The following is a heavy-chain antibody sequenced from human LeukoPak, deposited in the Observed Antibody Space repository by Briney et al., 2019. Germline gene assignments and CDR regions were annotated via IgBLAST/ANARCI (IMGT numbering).Heavy chain of an antibody. CDR3: ARRGPGAGRYFDY. V-gene: IGHV4-59*01. Sequence: SETLSLTCTVSGGSISSYYWSWIRQPPGKGLEWIGYIYYSGSTNYNPSLKSRVTISVDTSKKQFSLKLSSVTAADTAVYYCARRGPGAGRYFDYWGQGTLVTVSS. D-gene: IGHD6-6*01. CDR2: IYYSGST. CDR1: GGSISSYY. J-gene: IGHJ4*02.